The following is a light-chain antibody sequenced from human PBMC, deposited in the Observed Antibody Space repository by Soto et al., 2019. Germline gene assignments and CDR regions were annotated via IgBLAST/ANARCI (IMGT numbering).Light chain of an antibody. CDR3: QQYNSYST. CDR1: QSISNR. J-gene: IGKJ1*01. Sequence: DFQMTQSPSTLSASVGDRVAITFRASQSISNRLAWYQQRPGKAPKLLIYKASSLESGVPSRFSGSGSGTEFTLTISSLQPDDFAAYYCQQYNSYSTFGQGTKVDIK. CDR2: KAS. V-gene: IGKV1-5*03.